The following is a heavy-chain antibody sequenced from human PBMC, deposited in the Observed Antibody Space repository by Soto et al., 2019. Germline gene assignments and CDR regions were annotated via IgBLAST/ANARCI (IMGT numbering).Heavy chain of an antibody. Sequence: QVQLHESGPGLVKPSQTLSLTCTVSVGSISSGGYYWSWIRQHPGKGLEWIGYIYYSGSTYYNPSLKSRVTISVDKSKTQVSLKLSSVTAADTAVYYCARVPQWLVLREIWFDPWGQGTLVTVSS. J-gene: IGHJ5*02. D-gene: IGHD6-19*01. CDR1: VGSISSGGYY. CDR3: ARVPQWLVLREIWFDP. CDR2: IYYSGST. V-gene: IGHV4-31*03.